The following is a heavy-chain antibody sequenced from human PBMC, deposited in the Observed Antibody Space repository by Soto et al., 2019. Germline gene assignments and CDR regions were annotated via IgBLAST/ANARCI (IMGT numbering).Heavy chain of an antibody. Sequence: PGGSLRLSCAASAFKFSDYYMSWVRQAQGKGLAWVSYFCGSGDVIYYADSVKGRFTISRDNDKKSVHLQMDTLRAEDTALYYCARAPDCGEGSCYRHFDLWGQGTRVTVSS. D-gene: IGHD2-15*01. V-gene: IGHV3-11*01. J-gene: IGHJ4*02. CDR1: AFKFSDYY. CDR3: ARAPDCGEGSCYRHFDL. CDR2: FCGSGDVI.